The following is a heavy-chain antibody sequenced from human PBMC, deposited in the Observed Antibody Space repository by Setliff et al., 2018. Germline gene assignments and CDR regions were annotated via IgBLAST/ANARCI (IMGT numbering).Heavy chain of an antibody. CDR2: INAGNGNT. CDR1: GYTFTSYA. J-gene: IGHJ5*02. CDR3: ARDRGYSSSWYLWFDP. Sequence: ASVKVSCKASGYTFTSYAMHWVRQAPGQRLEWMGWINAGNGNTKYSQKFQGRVTITRDTSASTAYMELSSLRSEDTAVYYCARDRGYSSSWYLWFDPWGQGTLVNVSS. V-gene: IGHV1-3*01. D-gene: IGHD6-13*01.